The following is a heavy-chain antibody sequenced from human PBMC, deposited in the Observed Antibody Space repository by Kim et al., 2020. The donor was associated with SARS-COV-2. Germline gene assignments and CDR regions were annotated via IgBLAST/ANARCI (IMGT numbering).Heavy chain of an antibody. CDR1: GYTFTNFF. Sequence: ASVKVSCKASGYTFTNFFIYWVRQAPGQGLEWVGIINPSGGGTSNVQKFQGRVSMTRDTSTTTVYMELSSLRSEDTAVYYCARGYYGSGNYYNSWFDPWGQGTLVTVSS. CDR2: INPSGGGT. J-gene: IGHJ5*02. D-gene: IGHD3-10*01. CDR3: ARGYYGSGNYYNSWFDP. V-gene: IGHV1-46*01.